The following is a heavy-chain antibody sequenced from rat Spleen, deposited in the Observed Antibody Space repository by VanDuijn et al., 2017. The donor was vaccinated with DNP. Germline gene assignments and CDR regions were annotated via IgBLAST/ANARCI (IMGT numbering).Heavy chain of an antibody. V-gene: IGHV3-1*01. D-gene: IGHD1-7*01. CDR3: ARWTRYFDY. CDR1: GYSITSNY. Sequence: EVYLQESGPGLVKPSQSLSLTCSVTGYSITSNYWGWIRIFPGNKMECIGHISYSGCTTYNPSLKSRISITRDTSKNHFFLHLNSVTIEDTATYYCARWTRYFDYWGQGVMVTVSS. J-gene: IGHJ2*01. CDR2: ISYSGCT.